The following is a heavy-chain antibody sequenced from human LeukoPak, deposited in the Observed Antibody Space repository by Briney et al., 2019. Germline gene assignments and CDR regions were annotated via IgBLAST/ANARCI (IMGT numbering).Heavy chain of an antibody. D-gene: IGHD3-3*01. CDR2: ISGSGGST. J-gene: IGHJ6*02. V-gene: IGHV3-23*01. Sequence: AGGSLRLSCAASGFTFSSYAMSWVRQAPGKGLEWVSAISGSGGSTYYADSVKGRFTISRDNSKNTLYLQMNSLRAEDTAVYYCAKKGYSIRFLEWLSTGMDVWGQGTTVTVSS. CDR3: AKKGYSIRFLEWLSTGMDV. CDR1: GFTFSSYA.